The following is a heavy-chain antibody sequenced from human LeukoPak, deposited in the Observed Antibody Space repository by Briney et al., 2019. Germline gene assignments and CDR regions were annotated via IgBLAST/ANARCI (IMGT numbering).Heavy chain of an antibody. CDR2: ISGSGGST. V-gene: IGHV3-23*01. Sequence: GGSLRLSCAASGFTFSSYAMSRVRQAPGKGLEWVSAISGSGGSTYYADSVKGRFTISRDNSKNTLYLQMNSLRAEDTAVYYCAKAYVWGSYRSQYYFDYWGQGTLVTVSS. J-gene: IGHJ4*02. CDR3: AKAYVWGSYRSQYYFDY. D-gene: IGHD3-16*02. CDR1: GFTFSSYA.